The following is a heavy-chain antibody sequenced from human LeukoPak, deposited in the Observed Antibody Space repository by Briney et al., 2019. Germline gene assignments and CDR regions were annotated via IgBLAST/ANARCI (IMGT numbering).Heavy chain of an antibody. V-gene: IGHV3-30*02. J-gene: IGHJ4*02. Sequence: GGSLRLSCAASGFTFSSYGMHWVRQAPGKGLEWVAFIQYDGSNKYYADSVKGRFTISRDNSKNTLYLQMNSLRAEDTAVYYCATRDTAMALFGGQGTLVTVSS. CDR1: GFTFSSYG. CDR3: ATRDTAMALF. D-gene: IGHD5-18*01. CDR2: IQYDGSNK.